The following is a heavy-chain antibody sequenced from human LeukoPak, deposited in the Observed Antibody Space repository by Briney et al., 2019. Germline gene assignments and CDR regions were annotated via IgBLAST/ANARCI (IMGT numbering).Heavy chain of an antibody. V-gene: IGHV3-23*01. CDR2: IVNSGGST. CDR3: AKDRAGYSYGMFDS. Sequence: TGGSLRLSCVASGFTFSNYAMGWVRQAPGKGLEWVSGIVNSGGSTYYADSVKGRLTISRDNSKKTVYLQMSSLRGDDTAVYYCAKDRAGYSYGMFDSWGQGTLVTVSS. CDR1: GFTFSNYA. D-gene: IGHD5-18*01. J-gene: IGHJ4*02.